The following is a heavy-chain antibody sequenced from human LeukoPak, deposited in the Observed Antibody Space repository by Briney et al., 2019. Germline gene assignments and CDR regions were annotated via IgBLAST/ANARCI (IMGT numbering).Heavy chain of an antibody. CDR1: GFTFDDYA. Sequence: GGSLRLSCAASGFTFDDYAMHWVRQAPGKGLEWVSRISWNSGSIAYADSVKGRFTISRDNAKNSLYLRMNSLTTEDTALYYCAKSSGDSYFDYWGQGALVTVSS. CDR2: ISWNSGSI. J-gene: IGHJ4*02. CDR3: AKSSGDSYFDY. D-gene: IGHD3-10*01. V-gene: IGHV3-9*01.